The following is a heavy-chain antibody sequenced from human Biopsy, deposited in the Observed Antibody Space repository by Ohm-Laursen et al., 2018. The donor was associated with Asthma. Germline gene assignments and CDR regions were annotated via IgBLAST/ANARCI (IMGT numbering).Heavy chain of an antibody. D-gene: IGHD3-22*01. V-gene: IGHV7-4-1*02. Sequence: EATVKISCKASGYTITRYAINWVRQAPGQGLEWMGWINTNTGNPTYAQGFTGRFVFSLDTSVNTAHLQINSLKAEGTAVYYCARMISYYHEMRAPFFDYWGQGTLVTVSS. CDR2: INTNTGNP. CDR3: ARMISYYHEMRAPFFDY. CDR1: GYTITRYA. J-gene: IGHJ4*02.